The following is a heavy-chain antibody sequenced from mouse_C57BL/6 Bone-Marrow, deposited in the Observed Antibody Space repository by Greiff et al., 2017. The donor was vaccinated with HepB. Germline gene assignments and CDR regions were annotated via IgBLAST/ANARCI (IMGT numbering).Heavy chain of an antibody. Sequence: EVQLVESGGGLVQPKGSLKLSCAASGFSFNTYAMNWVRQAPGKGLEWVARIRSKSNNYATYYADSVKDRFTISRDDSESMLYLQMNNLKTEDTAMYYCVRRGVYYYGSSDYAMDYWGQGTSVTVSS. V-gene: IGHV10-1*01. CDR1: GFSFNTYA. J-gene: IGHJ4*01. D-gene: IGHD1-1*01. CDR3: VRRGVYYYGSSDYAMDY. CDR2: IRSKSNNYAT.